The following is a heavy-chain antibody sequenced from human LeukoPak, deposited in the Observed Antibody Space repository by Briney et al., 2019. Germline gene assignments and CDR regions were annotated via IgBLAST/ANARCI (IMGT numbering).Heavy chain of an antibody. J-gene: IGHJ5*02. Sequence: GGSLRLSCAASGFTFSSYAMNWARQAPGKGLEWVSAISGSGASTYYADSVKGRFTISRDNSKNTLYLQMNSLRAEDTAVYYCARESTPLRGAFDPWGPGTLVTVSS. CDR3: ARESTPLRGAFDP. CDR2: ISGSGAST. CDR1: GFTFSSYA. V-gene: IGHV3-23*01. D-gene: IGHD5-24*01.